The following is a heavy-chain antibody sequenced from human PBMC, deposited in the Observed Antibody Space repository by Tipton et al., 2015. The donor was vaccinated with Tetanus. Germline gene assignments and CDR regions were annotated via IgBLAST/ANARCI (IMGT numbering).Heavy chain of an antibody. V-gene: IGHV4-31*03. CDR2: IYYSGST. CDR1: GGSISRGGYF. D-gene: IGHD6-6*01. Sequence: TLSLTCSVSGGSISRGGYFWNWIRQRPGKGPEWIGYIYYSGSTYYNPSFKSRVSMSVDTSKNQFSLNLTPVTAADTAVYYCARDQGGGRVVRLNWFDPWGQGTLVTVSS. CDR3: ARDQGGGRVVRLNWFDP. J-gene: IGHJ5*02.